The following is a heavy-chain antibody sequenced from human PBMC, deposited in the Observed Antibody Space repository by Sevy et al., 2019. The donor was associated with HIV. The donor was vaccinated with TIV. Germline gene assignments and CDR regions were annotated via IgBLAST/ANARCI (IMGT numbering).Heavy chain of an antibody. CDR2: FDPEDGER. Sequence: ASVKVSCKVSGYSLTGLSMHWVRQAPGKGLEWMGSFDPEDGERIYAQKLEGRVTMTEDTSADTAHMELNSLRFEDTAVYYCATTKDYYESSGCPFDYWGQGTLVTVSS. V-gene: IGHV1-24*01. CDR1: GYSLTGLS. D-gene: IGHD3-22*01. CDR3: ATTKDYYESSGCPFDY. J-gene: IGHJ4*02.